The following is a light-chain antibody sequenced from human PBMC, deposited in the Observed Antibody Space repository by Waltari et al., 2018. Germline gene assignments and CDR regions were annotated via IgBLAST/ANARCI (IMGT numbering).Light chain of an antibody. CDR3: QQRSNWPPVT. V-gene: IGKV3-11*01. Sequence: ELVLTQSPATLSLSPGARATLPCRASQSVSSYLAWYQQKPGQAPRLLIYDASNRATGIPARFSGSGSGTDFTLTISSLEPEDFAVYYCQQRSNWPPVTFGGGTKVEIK. J-gene: IGKJ4*01. CDR1: QSVSSY. CDR2: DAS.